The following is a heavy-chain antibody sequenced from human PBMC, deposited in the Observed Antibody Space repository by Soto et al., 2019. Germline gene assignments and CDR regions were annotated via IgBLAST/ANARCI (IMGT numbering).Heavy chain of an antibody. D-gene: IGHD4-17*01. CDR3: ASGAYYGDIRGY. CDR2: INKDGSGT. Sequence: DVQLAESGGGLVQPGGSLRLSCAASGFIFNNYWMHWVRQAPGKGLVWVSRINKDGSGTNYADSVRGRFTISSDNAENTLFLQMNRLRVEDTAVYYCASGAYYGDIRGYWGPGTLVTVSS. V-gene: IGHV3-74*01. J-gene: IGHJ4*02. CDR1: GFIFNNYW.